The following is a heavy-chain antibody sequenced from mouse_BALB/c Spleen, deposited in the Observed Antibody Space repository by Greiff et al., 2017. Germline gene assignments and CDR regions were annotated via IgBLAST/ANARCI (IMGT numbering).Heavy chain of an antibody. J-gene: IGHJ2*01. CDR2: INPGSGGT. CDR1: GYAFTNYL. Sequence: QVQLQQSGAELVRPGTSVKVSCKASGYAFTNYLIEWVKQRPGQGLEWIGVINPGSGGTNYNEKFKGKATLTADKSSSTAYMQLSSLTSDDSAVYFCARKGIYGGYFDYGGQGTTLTVAS. CDR3: ARKGIYGGYFDY. D-gene: IGHD1-1*01. V-gene: IGHV1-54*01.